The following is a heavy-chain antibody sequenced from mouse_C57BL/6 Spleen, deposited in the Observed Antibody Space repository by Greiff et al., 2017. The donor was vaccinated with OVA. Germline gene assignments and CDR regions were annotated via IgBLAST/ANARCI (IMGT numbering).Heavy chain of an antibody. CDR1: GYAFTNYL. V-gene: IGHV1-54*01. CDR2: INPGSGGT. J-gene: IGHJ4*01. CDR3: AREDDYDAMDY. Sequence: VQLVESGAELVRPGTSVKVSCKASGYAFTNYLIEWVKQRPGQGLEWIGVINPGSGGTNYNEKFKGKATLTADKSSSTAYMQLSSLTSEDSAVYFCAREDDYDAMDYWGQGTSVTVSS.